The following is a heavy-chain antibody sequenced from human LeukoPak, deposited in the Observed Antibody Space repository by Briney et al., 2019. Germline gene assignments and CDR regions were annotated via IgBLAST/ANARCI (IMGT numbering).Heavy chain of an antibody. J-gene: IGHJ4*02. D-gene: IGHD4-17*01. CDR2: IIPIFGTA. Sequence: GSSVKVSCKASGGTFSSYAISWVRQAPGQGLEWMGGIIPIFGTANYAQKFQGRVTITADESTSTAYMELSSLRSEDTAAYYCARAAYGDYTGGWVNWGQGTLVTVSS. V-gene: IGHV1-69*01. CDR3: ARAAYGDYTGGWVN. CDR1: GGTFSSYA.